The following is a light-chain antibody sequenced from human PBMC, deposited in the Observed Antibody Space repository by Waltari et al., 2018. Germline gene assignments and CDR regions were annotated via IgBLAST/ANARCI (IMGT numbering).Light chain of an antibody. Sequence: EIVLTQSPGTLSLSPGESATLSCRASQTVRTTYLAWYQQKPGQAPTLLIYGASSRATGIPDRFSGSGSGTDFSLTISSLGPEDFAVYYCQQYDISPLTFGGGTKVEIK. CDR1: QTVRTTY. CDR3: QQYDISPLT. V-gene: IGKV3-20*01. J-gene: IGKJ4*01. CDR2: GAS.